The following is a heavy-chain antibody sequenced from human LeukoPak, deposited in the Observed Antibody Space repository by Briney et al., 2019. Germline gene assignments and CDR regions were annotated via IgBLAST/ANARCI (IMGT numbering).Heavy chain of an antibody. V-gene: IGHV1-18*01. J-gene: IGHJ5*02. D-gene: IGHD3-16*02. CDR1: GYTFTSYG. CDR3: ARDNSVGDIAWWFDP. Sequence: ASAKVSCKASGYTFTSYGISWVRQAPGQGLEWMGWISAYNGNTNYAQKLQGRVTMTTDTSTSTAYMELRSLRSDDTAVYYCARDNSVGDIAWWFDPWGQGTLVTVSS. CDR2: ISAYNGNT.